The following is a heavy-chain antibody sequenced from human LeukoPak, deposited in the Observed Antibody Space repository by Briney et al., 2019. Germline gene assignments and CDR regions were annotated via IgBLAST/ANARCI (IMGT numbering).Heavy chain of an antibody. D-gene: IGHD5-24*01. Sequence: KPSEALSLTCTVSGGSISSYYWSWIRQPPGKELKWIGYIYYSGSTNYNPSLKSRVTISVDTSKNQFSLKLSSVTAADTAVYYCARGRRMATANFDYWGQGTLVTVSS. CDR3: ARGRRMATANFDY. V-gene: IGHV4-59*01. CDR1: GGSISSYY. J-gene: IGHJ4*02. CDR2: IYYSGST.